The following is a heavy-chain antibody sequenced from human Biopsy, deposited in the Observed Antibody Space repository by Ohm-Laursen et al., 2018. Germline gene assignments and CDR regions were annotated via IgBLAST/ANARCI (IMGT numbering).Heavy chain of an antibody. Sequence: GASVKVSCKASSYTFTDYNIHWMRQAPGQGLEWLGYINCKTGATNYAQKFQGTVTMTRDTSMSTAYLALGSLRSADTAIYYCARDPLNGHKHFDYWGQGSLVTVPS. CDR3: ARDPLNGHKHFDY. CDR2: INCKTGAT. J-gene: IGHJ4*02. CDR1: SYTFTDYN. V-gene: IGHV1-2*02. D-gene: IGHD2-8*01.